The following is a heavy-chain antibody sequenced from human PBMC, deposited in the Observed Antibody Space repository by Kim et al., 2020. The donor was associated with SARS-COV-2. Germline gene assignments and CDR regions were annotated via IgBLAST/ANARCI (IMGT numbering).Heavy chain of an antibody. Sequence: GGSLRLSCAASGFNVRTNYMSWVRQAPGKGLEWVSVIYSGGSTYYADSVKGRFTISRDDSKSTLYIQINSLTTEDTAMYYCASAVAALDAFDIWGQGTMV. V-gene: IGHV3-53*01. CDR2: IYSGGST. J-gene: IGHJ3*02. D-gene: IGHD2-15*01. CDR1: GFNVRTNY. CDR3: ASAVAALDAFDI.